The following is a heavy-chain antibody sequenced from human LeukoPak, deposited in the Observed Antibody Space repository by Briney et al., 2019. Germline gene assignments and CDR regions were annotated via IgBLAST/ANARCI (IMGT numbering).Heavy chain of an antibody. CDR3: AGVTRWELRLPDPTDY. CDR2: INSDGSEG. D-gene: IGHD1-26*01. Sequence: PPGGSLRLSCAVSGFTLSGFWMSWSRQAPGKGLEWVASINSDGSEGYYADVVKGRFTISRDNAKNSLYLQMNSLRAEDTAVYYCAGVTRWELRLPDPTDYWGQGTLVTVSS. V-gene: IGHV3-7*03. J-gene: IGHJ4*02. CDR1: GFTLSGFW.